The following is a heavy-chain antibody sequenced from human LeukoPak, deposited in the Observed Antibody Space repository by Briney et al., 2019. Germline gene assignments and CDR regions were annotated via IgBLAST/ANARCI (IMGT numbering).Heavy chain of an antibody. V-gene: IGHV4-59*01. J-gene: IGHJ5*02. CDR2: IYYSGST. Sequence: SETLSLTCTVSGGSISSYYWSWIRQPPGKGLEWIGYIYYSGSTNYNPSPKSRVTISVDTSKNQFSLKLSSVTAADTAVYYCARDFGELGDDWFDPWGQGTLVTVSS. CDR1: GGSISSYY. CDR3: ARDFGELGDDWFDP. D-gene: IGHD3-10*01.